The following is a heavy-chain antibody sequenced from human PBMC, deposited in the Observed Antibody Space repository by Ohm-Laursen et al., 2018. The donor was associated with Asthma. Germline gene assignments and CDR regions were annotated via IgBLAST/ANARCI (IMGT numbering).Heavy chain of an antibody. V-gene: IGHV3-66*02. J-gene: IGHJ4*02. CDR3: ASLGGGIYYYDSRGYVDY. Sequence: SLRLSCAASGFTVSSTYMSWVRQAPGKGLEWVSVIYSDGSTYYVDSVKGRFTISRDDSKNTLFLEMNSLRAEDTAVYYCASLGGGIYYYDSRGYVDYWGQGTLVTVSS. D-gene: IGHD3-22*01. CDR1: GFTVSSTY. CDR2: IYSDGST.